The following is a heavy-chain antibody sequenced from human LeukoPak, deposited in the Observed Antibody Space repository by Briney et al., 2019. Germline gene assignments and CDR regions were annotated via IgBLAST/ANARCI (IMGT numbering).Heavy chain of an antibody. CDR1: GGTFSSYA. J-gene: IGHJ4*02. Sequence: TVKVSCKASGGTFSSYAICWVRRAPGQGLEWLGGVIPIFGRANYAPKFQGRVTITTDESTSTAYMALSSLTSEDTAVYYCAGTERWFGELKDYGGQGTLVTVSS. CDR2: VIPIFGRA. V-gene: IGHV1-69*05. D-gene: IGHD3-10*01. CDR3: AGTERWFGELKDY.